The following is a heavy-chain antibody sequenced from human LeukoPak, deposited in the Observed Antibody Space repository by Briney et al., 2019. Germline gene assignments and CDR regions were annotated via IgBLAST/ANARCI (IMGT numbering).Heavy chain of an antibody. J-gene: IGHJ5*02. CDR3: AGDIDGGIPHQGP. CDR2: INPSGGST. CDR1: GYTFSSYY. Sequence: ASVKVSCKASGYTFSSYYMHWVRQAPGQGLEWMGIINPSGGSTSYAQKFQGRVTMTRDTSTSTVYMELSSLRSEDTAVYYCAGDIDGGIPHQGPWGQGTLVTVSS. V-gene: IGHV1-46*01. D-gene: IGHD2-15*01.